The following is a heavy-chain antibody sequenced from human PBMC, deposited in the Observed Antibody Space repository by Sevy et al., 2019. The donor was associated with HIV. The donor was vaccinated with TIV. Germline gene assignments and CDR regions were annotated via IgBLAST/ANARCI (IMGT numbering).Heavy chain of an antibody. CDR2: IYYSGST. D-gene: IGHD3-3*01. V-gene: IGHV4-39*01. CDR3: ARLIYDFWSGSHVDY. Sequence: SETLSLTCTVSGGSISSSSYYWGWIRQPPGKGLEWIGSIYYSGSTYYYPSLKSRVTISVDTSKNQFSLKLSSVTAADTAVYYCARLIYDFWSGSHVDYWGQGTLVTVSS. J-gene: IGHJ4*02. CDR1: GGSISSSSYY.